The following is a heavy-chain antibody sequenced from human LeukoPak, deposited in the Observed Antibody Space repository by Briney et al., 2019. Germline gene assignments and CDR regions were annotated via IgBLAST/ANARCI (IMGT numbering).Heavy chain of an antibody. V-gene: IGHV4-39*01. CDR2: IYYSGST. D-gene: IGHD3-22*01. Sequence: SSETLSLTCTVSGGSISSSSYYWGWIRQPPGKGLEWIGSIYYSGSTYYNPSLKSRVTISVDTSKNQFSLKLSSVTAADTAEYYCARHGDYYDSSGYFGSYLDYWGQGTLVTVSS. CDR3: ARHGDYYDSSGYFGSYLDY. CDR1: GGSISSSSYY. J-gene: IGHJ4*02.